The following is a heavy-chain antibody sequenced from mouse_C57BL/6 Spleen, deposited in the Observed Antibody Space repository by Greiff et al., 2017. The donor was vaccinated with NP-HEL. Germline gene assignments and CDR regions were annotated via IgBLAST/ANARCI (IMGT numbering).Heavy chain of an antibody. J-gene: IGHJ2*01. D-gene: IGHD1-1*01. V-gene: IGHV14-2*01. CDR3: ARFITTVVAPDY. CDR1: GFNIKDSY. Sequence: VPLQQSGAELVKPGASVKLSCTASGFNIKDSYMHWLQQRTEHGLEWIGRLDPEDGETKYPPPFQGKATITADTSSNTSYLQLSSLTSEDTAVYYCARFITTVVAPDYWGQGTTLTVSS. CDR2: LDPEDGET.